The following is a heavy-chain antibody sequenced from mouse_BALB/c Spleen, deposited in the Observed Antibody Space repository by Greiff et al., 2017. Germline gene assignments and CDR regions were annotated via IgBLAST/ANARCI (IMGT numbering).Heavy chain of an antibody. CDR2: IDPANGNT. V-gene: IGHV14-3*02. CDR3: ARGWDGYYYAMDY. J-gene: IGHJ4*01. Sequence: EVQLQQSGAELVKPGASVKLSCTASGFNIKDTYMHWVKQRPEQGLEWIGRIDPANGNTKYDPKFQGKATITADTSSNTAYLQLSSLTSEDTAVYYCARGWDGYYYAMDYWGQGTSVTVSS. CDR1: GFNIKDTY. D-gene: IGHD4-1*01.